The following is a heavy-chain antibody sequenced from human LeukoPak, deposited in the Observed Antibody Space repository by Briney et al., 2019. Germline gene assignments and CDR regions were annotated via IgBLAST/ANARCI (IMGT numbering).Heavy chain of an antibody. Sequence: PGGSLRLSCAASGFTLSSYAMSWVRQAPGKGLEWVSAISDTGNTYHADSVKGRFTISRDSSKNTLFLQMNRLRPEDAAVYYCAKDRNPRYCSGGSCYITPIDYWGQGTLVTVSS. CDR3: AKDRNPRYCSGGSCYITPIDY. V-gene: IGHV3-23*01. CDR2: ISDTGNT. CDR1: GFTLSSYA. J-gene: IGHJ4*02. D-gene: IGHD2-15*01.